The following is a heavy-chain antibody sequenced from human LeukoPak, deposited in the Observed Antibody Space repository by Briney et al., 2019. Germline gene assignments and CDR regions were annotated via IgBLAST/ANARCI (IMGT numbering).Heavy chain of an antibody. Sequence: GESLKISCKGSGYRINNYWIGWVRQLPGKGLEWMGIIYLADSDIRYSPSFQGQVTISADKSISTAYLQWSSLKASDTAMYYCARQEYCSGGGCYTWFDPWGQRTLVTVSS. V-gene: IGHV5-51*01. CDR2: IYLADSDI. CDR1: GYRINNYW. J-gene: IGHJ5*02. CDR3: ARQEYCSGGGCYTWFDP. D-gene: IGHD2-15*01.